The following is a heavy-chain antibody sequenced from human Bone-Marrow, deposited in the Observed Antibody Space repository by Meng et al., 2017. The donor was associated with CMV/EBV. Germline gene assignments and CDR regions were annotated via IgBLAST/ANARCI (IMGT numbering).Heavy chain of an antibody. Sequence: GESLKISCAASGFTFSDYYMSWIRQAPGKGLEWVSYISSSGSTIYYADSVKGRFTISRDNAKNSLYLQMNSLRAEDTAVYYCARGHILGDDAFDIWGQGTMVTGSS. CDR3: ARGHILGDDAFDI. D-gene: IGHD3-16*01. CDR1: GFTFSDYY. V-gene: IGHV3-11*04. CDR2: ISSSGSTI. J-gene: IGHJ3*02.